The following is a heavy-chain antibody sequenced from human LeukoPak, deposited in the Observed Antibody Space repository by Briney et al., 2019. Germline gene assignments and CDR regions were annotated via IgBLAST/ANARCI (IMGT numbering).Heavy chain of an antibody. D-gene: IGHD5-18*01. V-gene: IGHV3-30*18. Sequence: PGGSLRLSCAASGFTFSSYGMHWVRQAPGKGLEWVAVISYDGSNKYYADSVKGRFTISRDNSKNTLYLQMNSLRAEDTAVYYCAKRDGYSYGHCFDYWGQGTLVTVSS. CDR1: GFTFSSYG. J-gene: IGHJ4*02. CDR3: AKRDGYSYGHCFDY. CDR2: ISYDGSNK.